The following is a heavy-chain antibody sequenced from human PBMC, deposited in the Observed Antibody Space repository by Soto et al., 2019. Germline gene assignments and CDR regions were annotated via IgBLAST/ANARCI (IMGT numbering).Heavy chain of an antibody. CDR1: GGTFSSYA. CDR3: ASGDSSGYYYFYYGMDV. CDR2: IISIFGTA. D-gene: IGHD3-22*01. J-gene: IGHJ6*02. V-gene: IGHV1-69*01. Sequence: QVQLVQSGAEVKKPGSSVKVSCKASGGTFSSYAISWVRQAPGQGLEWMGGIISIFGTANYAQKFQGRVTITADESTSTAYMELSSLRSEDTAVYYCASGDSSGYYYFYYGMDVWGQGTTVTVSS.